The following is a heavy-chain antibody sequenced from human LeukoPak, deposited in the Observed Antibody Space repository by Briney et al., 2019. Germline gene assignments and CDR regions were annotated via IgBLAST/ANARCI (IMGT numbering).Heavy chain of an antibody. D-gene: IGHD3-3*01. CDR1: GFTVSSNF. J-gene: IGHJ4*02. V-gene: IGHV3-66*02. Sequence: GGSLRLSCAASGFTVSSNFMSWVRQAPGKGLEWVSVIYSGGSTYYADSVRGRFTISTDSSKNTLYLQMNSLRPEDTAVYYCARDGSAYSLEYWGQGTLVTVSS. CDR2: IYSGGST. CDR3: ARDGSAYSLEY.